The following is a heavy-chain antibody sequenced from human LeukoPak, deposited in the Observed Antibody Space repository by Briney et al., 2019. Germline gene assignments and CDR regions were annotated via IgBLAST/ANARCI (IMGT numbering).Heavy chain of an antibody. Sequence: GRSLRLSCAASGFTFSSYGMHWVRQAPGKGLVWVAVISYDGSNKYYADSVKGRFTISRDNSKNTVYLQMNSLRAEDTAVYYCAKQGGSGWNYYYGMDVWGKGTTVTVSS. CDR3: AKQGGSGWNYYYGMDV. CDR1: GFTFSSYG. V-gene: IGHV3-30*18. D-gene: IGHD6-19*01. CDR2: ISYDGSNK. J-gene: IGHJ6*04.